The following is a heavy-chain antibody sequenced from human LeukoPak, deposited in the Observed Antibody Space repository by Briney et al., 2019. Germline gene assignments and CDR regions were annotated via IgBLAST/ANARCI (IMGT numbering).Heavy chain of an antibody. D-gene: IGHD6-13*01. V-gene: IGHV3-74*01. Sequence: GGSLRLSCAASGFTFSSYWMHWVRQAPGKGLVWVSRINSDGSSTSYADSVKGRFTISRDNAKNTLYLQMNSLRAEDTAVYYCASPTAYSSSLLDYFDYWGQGTLVTVSS. CDR1: GFTFSSYW. CDR2: INSDGSST. J-gene: IGHJ4*02. CDR3: ASPTAYSSSLLDYFDY.